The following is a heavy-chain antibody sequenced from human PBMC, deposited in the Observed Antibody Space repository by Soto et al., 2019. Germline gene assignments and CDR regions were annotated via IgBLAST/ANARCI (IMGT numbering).Heavy chain of an antibody. CDR3: ARGARLITMVRGVMDA. CDR1: GGSISSSSYY. CDR2: IYYSGST. V-gene: IGHV4-39*01. Sequence: QLLESGPGLVKPSETLSLTCTVSGGSISSSSYYWGWIRQPPGKGLEWIGSIYYSGSTYYNPSLKSRVTISVDTSKNQFSLKLSSVTAADTAVYYCARGARLITMVRGVMDAWGQGTLVTVSS. D-gene: IGHD3-10*01. J-gene: IGHJ5*02.